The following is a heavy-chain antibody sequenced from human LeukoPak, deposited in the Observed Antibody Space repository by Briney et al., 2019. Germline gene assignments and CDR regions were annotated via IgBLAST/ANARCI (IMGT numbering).Heavy chain of an antibody. CDR3: ARDVGEYCSSTNCYASHY. V-gene: IGHV1-69*13. CDR2: IIPIFGTA. CDR1: GGTFSSYA. D-gene: IGHD2-2*01. Sequence: SVKVSCKASGGTFSSYAISWVRQAPGQGLEWMGGIIPIFGTANYAQKFQGRVTITADESTSTAYMELRSLRSDDTAVYYCARDVGEYCSSTNCYASHYWGQGTLVTVSS. J-gene: IGHJ4*02.